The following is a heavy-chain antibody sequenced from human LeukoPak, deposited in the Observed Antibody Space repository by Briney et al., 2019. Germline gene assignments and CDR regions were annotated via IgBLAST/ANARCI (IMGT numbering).Heavy chain of an antibody. CDR3: ATYRQVLLPFES. J-gene: IGHJ4*02. D-gene: IGHD2-8*02. CDR1: GFTFSNYA. V-gene: IGHV3-23*01. CDR2: ISGSGGST. Sequence: PGGSLRLSCAASGFTFSNYAMTWVRQAPGKGLEWVSSISGSGGSTYYADSVKGRFTISRDNSKNTVYLQMNSLRAEDTAIYYCATYRQVLLPFESWGQGTLVTVSS.